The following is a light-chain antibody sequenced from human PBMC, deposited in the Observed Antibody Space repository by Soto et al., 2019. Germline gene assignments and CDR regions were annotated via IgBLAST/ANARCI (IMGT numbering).Light chain of an antibody. CDR3: QSWGTGFQV. CDR2: LNTDGSH. Sequence: QLVLTQSPSASASLGASVNLTCTLSSGHTSYAIAWHQQQPERGPRFLMRLNTDGSHTKGDGIPGRFSGSSSGADRYLTISRLQSEDEADYYCQSWGTGFQVFGGGTKLTVL. V-gene: IGLV4-69*01. CDR1: SGHTSYA. J-gene: IGLJ3*02.